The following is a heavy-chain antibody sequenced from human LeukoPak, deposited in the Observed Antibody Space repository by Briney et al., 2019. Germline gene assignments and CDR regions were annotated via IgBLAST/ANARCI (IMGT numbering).Heavy chain of an antibody. Sequence: GGSLRLSCTASGFTFNSYAMTWVRQASGKGLEWVSGIGGGGGATYYADSVNGRFTISRDDSTSALYLQMNSLRAEDTALYYCAKAGSYYYTNWGSAQFDYWGQGTLVTVSS. V-gene: IGHV3-23*01. D-gene: IGHD7-27*01. J-gene: IGHJ4*02. CDR3: AKAGSYYYTNWGSAQFDY. CDR2: IGGGGGAT. CDR1: GFTFNSYA.